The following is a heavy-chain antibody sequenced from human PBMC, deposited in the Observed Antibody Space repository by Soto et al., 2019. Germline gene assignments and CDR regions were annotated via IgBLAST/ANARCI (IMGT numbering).Heavy chain of an antibody. J-gene: IGHJ5*02. D-gene: IGHD3-10*01. CDR1: GGSISSYY. CDR2: IYYSGST. Sequence: PSETLSLTCTVSGGSISSYYWSWIRQPPGKGLEWIGYIYYSGSTNYNPSLKSRVTTSVDTSKNQFSLKLSSVTAADTAVYYCARSLLWFGELKSNNWFDPWGQGTLVTVSS. CDR3: ARSLLWFGELKSNNWFDP. V-gene: IGHV4-59*01.